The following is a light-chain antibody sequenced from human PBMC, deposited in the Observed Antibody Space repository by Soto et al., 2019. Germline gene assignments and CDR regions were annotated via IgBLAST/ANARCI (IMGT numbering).Light chain of an antibody. Sequence: REMTQSPATLSVSPGGRATLSCRASQSIKSNLAWYQQKPGQAPRLLIYGAPTRATGFPARFSGSGSGTEFTLTISSLQSEDFAVYYCQQYTNWPLTFGGGTKVDI. J-gene: IGKJ4*01. CDR1: QSIKSN. CDR2: GAP. CDR3: QQYTNWPLT. V-gene: IGKV3-15*01.